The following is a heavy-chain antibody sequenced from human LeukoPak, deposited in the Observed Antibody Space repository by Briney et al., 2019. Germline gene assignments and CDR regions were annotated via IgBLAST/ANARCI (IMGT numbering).Heavy chain of an antibody. CDR2: IYYSGST. CDR3: ARDRDGSGRFDY. Sequence: TSETLSPTCTVSGGSISSGGYYWSWIRQHPGKGLEWIGYIYYSGSTYYNPSLKSRVTISVDTSKNQFSLKLSSVTAADTAVYYCARDRDGSGRFDYWGQGTLVTVSS. V-gene: IGHV4-31*03. CDR1: GGSISSGGYY. J-gene: IGHJ4*02. D-gene: IGHD3-10*01.